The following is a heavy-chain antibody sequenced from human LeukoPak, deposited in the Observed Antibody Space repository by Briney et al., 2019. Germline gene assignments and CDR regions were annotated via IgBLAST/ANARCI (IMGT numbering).Heavy chain of an antibody. CDR1: GGSFSVYY. CDR3: ARSAYGSTSHDYYMDV. J-gene: IGHJ6*03. V-gene: IGHV4-34*12. CDR2: IFYTGTT. Sequence: PSETLSLTCAVYGGSFSVYYWSWIRQPPGKGLEWIGSIFYTGTTYYNPSLKSRVTISVDTSRNQFSLKLSSVTAADTAVYYCARSAYGSTSHDYYMDVWGKGTTVTVSS. D-gene: IGHD6-13*01.